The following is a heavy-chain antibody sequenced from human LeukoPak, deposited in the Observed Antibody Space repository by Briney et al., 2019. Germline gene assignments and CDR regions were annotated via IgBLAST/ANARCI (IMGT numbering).Heavy chain of an antibody. V-gene: IGHV5-51*01. J-gene: IGHJ4*02. Sequence: GESLKISCKGSGYSFTSYWIGWVRQMPGKGLEWMGIIYPGDSDTRYSPSFQGQVTISADKSISTAYLQWSSLKASDTAMCYCARAEDDYSNYDGGTIDYWGQGTLVTVSS. CDR3: ARAEDDYSNYDGGTIDY. D-gene: IGHD4-4*01. CDR1: GYSFTSYW. CDR2: IYPGDSDT.